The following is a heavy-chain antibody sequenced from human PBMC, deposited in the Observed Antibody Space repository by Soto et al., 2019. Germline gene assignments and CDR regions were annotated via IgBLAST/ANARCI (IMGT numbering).Heavy chain of an antibody. D-gene: IGHD2-2*01. CDR2: ISGSGGST. J-gene: IGHJ5*02. CDR3: AKDMFIVVVPAARFDP. CDR1: GFTFSSYA. Sequence: PGGSLRLSCAASGFTFSSYAMSWVRQAPGKGLEWVSAISGSGGSTYYADSVKGRFTISRDNSKNTLYLQMNSLRAEDTAVYYCAKDMFIVVVPAARFDPWGQGTLVTVSS. V-gene: IGHV3-23*01.